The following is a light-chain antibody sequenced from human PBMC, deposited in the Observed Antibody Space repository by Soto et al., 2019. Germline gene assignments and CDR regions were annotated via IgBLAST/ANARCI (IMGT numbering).Light chain of an antibody. Sequence: ETVMTQSPATLSVSPGEGATLSCRASQTINNNLAWYQQKPGQAPRLLIYGASRRATGIPARFSGSGSGTEFTLTISSLQSEDFAIYYCQRQSNWPRTFGQGTKVDIK. V-gene: IGKV3-15*01. J-gene: IGKJ1*01. CDR2: GAS. CDR1: QTINNN. CDR3: QRQSNWPRT.